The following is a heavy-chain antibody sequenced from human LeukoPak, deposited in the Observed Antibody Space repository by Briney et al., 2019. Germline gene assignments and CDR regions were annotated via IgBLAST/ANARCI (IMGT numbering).Heavy chain of an antibody. Sequence: SVKVSCKASGGTFSSYAISWVRQTPGQGLEWMGGIIPIFGTANYAQKFQGRVTITADKSTSTAYMELSSLRSEDTAVYYCARGGYSSSQFDYWGQGTLVTVSS. CDR1: GGTFSSYA. V-gene: IGHV1-69*06. CDR2: IIPIFGTA. J-gene: IGHJ4*02. D-gene: IGHD6-13*01. CDR3: ARGGYSSSQFDY.